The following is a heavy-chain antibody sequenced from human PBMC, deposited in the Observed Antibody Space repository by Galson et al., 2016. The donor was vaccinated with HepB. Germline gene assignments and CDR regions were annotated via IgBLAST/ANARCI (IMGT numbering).Heavy chain of an antibody. J-gene: IGHJ5*02. CDR3: ARDWGSSGWYNWFDP. CDR1: GFSFSDYA. Sequence: PRLSCAASGFSFSDYAIHWVRQAPGKGPEWLSIISYGYSIYYADSVKGRFTISRDNSKNTVYLQMNNLRREDTALYYCARDWGSSGWYNWFDPWGQGTLVTVSS. V-gene: IGHV3-30*04. D-gene: IGHD6-19*01. CDR2: ISYGYSI.